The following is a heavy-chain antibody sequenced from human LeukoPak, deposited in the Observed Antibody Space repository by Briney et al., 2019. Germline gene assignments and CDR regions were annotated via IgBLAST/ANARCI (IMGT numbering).Heavy chain of an antibody. CDR3: ARGGHYYDSSGYPRRPYYYYYGMDV. CDR1: GGSFSGYY. Sequence: SETLSLTCAVYGGSFSGYYWSWIRQPPGKGLEWIGEINHSGSTNYNPSLTSRGTISVDTSKNQFSLKLSSVTAADTAVYYCARGGHYYDSSGYPRRPYYYYYGMDVWGQGTTVTVSS. J-gene: IGHJ6*02. D-gene: IGHD3-22*01. CDR2: INHSGST. V-gene: IGHV4-34*01.